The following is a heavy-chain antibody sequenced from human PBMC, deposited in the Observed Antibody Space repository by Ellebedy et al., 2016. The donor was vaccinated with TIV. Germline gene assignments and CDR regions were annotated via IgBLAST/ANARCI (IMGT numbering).Heavy chain of an antibody. V-gene: IGHV3-33*08. CDR2: IYYDGSNK. Sequence: PGGSLRLSCAASGFTFSTYGMHWVRQAPGKGLEWVAVIYYDGSNKFYTDSVKGRFTISRDNSNNTRYLQMNSLRAEDTAVYYCARDQLRCGGDCYSLPRYYFDYWGQGTPVTVSS. CDR1: GFTFSTYG. D-gene: IGHD2-21*02. CDR3: ARDQLRCGGDCYSLPRYYFDY. J-gene: IGHJ4*02.